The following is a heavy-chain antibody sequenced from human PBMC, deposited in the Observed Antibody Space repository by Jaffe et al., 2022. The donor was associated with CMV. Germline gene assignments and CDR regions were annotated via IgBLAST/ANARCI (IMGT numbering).Heavy chain of an antibody. CDR1: GGSFSGYY. Sequence: QVQLQQWGAGLLKPSETLSLTCAVYGGSFSGYYWSWIRQPPGKGLEWIGEINHSGSTNYNPSLKSRVTISVDTSKNQFSLKLSSVTAADTAVYYCATTPPWVWGSYRYIGWWINWGQGTLVTVSS. V-gene: IGHV4-34*01. CDR2: INHSGST. J-gene: IGHJ4*02. D-gene: IGHD3-16*02. CDR3: ATTPPWVWGSYRYIGWWIN.